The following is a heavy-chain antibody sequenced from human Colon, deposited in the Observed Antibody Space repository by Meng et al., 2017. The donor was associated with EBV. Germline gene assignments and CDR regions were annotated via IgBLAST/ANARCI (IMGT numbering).Heavy chain of an antibody. V-gene: IGHV4-30-4*01. J-gene: IGHJ5*01. Sequence: QVQWQGSGPGLVKPSQTLSLTCTVSGDSFNSPDYYWTWIRQPPGKGLEWIGHIYHGVNIYYTPSLESRVTISVDTSRNQFSLKLDSVSAADTAVYFCARFNRGGGSWFDYWGQGTLVTVSS. D-gene: IGHD3-16*01. CDR2: IYHGVNI. CDR1: GDSFNSPDYY. CDR3: ARFNRGGGSWFDY.